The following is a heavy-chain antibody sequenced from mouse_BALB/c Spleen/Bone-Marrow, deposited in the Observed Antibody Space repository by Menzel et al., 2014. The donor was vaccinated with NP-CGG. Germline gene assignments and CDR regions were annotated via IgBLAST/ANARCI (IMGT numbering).Heavy chain of an antibody. CDR3: TRRDDGYPY. CDR1: GYTFTNYW. D-gene: IGHD2-3*01. J-gene: IGHJ2*01. Sequence: VKLMESGAELVRPGASVKLSCKASGYTFTNYWMNWVKQRPGQGLEWIGMIDPSDSETHYNQMFKDKATLTVDKSSSTAYMQLSSLTSGDSAVYYCTRRDDGYPYWGQGTTLTVSS. CDR2: IDPSDSET. V-gene: IGHV1-61*01.